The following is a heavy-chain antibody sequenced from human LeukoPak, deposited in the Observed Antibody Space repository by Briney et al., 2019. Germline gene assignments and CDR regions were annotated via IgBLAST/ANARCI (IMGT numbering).Heavy chain of an antibody. CDR3: ARGYWFYFDY. CDR2: ISYDGSNE. V-gene: IGHV3-30*04. CDR1: GFPFSSYV. J-gene: IGHJ4*02. Sequence: GGSLRLSCVVSGFPFSSYVMHWVRQAPGKGLEWVAIISYDGSNEYYGDSVKGRFTISRDNSKNTLYLQMNSLRTDDTAVYYCARGYWFYFDYWGQGTLVTVSS. D-gene: IGHD2-8*02.